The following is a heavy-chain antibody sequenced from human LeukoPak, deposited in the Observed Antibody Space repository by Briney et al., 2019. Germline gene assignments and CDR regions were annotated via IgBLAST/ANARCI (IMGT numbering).Heavy chain of an antibody. CDR2: IYSGGST. CDR1: GFTVSSNF. CDR3: ALGLVTDY. V-gene: IGHV3-66*01. J-gene: IGHJ4*02. Sequence: GGSLRLSCAASGFTVSSNFMSWVRQAPGKGLEWVSVIYSGGSTYYADSVKGRFTISRDNSKNTQYLQMYCLRVADTAVYYCALGLVTDYWGQGTLVTVSS. D-gene: IGHD3-9*01.